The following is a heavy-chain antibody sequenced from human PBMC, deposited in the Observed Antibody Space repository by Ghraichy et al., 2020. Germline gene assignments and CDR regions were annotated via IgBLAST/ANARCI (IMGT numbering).Heavy chain of an antibody. J-gene: IGHJ4*02. CDR3: AKDFRDIVVVVAATIFDY. D-gene: IGHD2-15*01. V-gene: IGHV3-30*02. Sequence: GGSLRLSCAASGFTFSSYGMHWVRQAPGKGLEWVAFIRYDGSNKYYADSVKGRFTISRDNSKNTLYLQMNSLRAEDTAVYYCAKDFRDIVVVVAATIFDYWGQGTLVTVSS. CDR2: IRYDGSNK. CDR1: GFTFSSYG.